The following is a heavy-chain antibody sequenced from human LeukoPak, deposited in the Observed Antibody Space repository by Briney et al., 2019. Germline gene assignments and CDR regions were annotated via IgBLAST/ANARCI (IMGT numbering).Heavy chain of an antibody. CDR1: GGSFSGYY. CDR2: INHSGST. J-gene: IGHJ6*03. D-gene: IGHD5-24*01. CDR3: ARVETLYYYYYMDV. V-gene: IGHV4-34*01. Sequence: SETLSLTCAVYGGSFSGYYWSWIRQPPGKGLEWIGEINHSGSTNYNPSLKSRVTISVDTSKNQFSLKLSSVTAADTAVYYCARVETLYYYYYMDVWGKGTTVTVSS.